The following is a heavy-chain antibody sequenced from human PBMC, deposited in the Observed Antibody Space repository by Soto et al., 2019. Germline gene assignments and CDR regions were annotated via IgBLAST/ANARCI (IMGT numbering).Heavy chain of an antibody. V-gene: IGHV3-30-3*01. CDR1: GFTFSSYA. CDR2: ISYDGSNK. Sequence: GGSLRLSCAASGFTFSSYAMHWVRQAPGKGLEWVAVISYDGSNKYYADSVKGRFTISRDNSKNTLYLQMNSLRAEDTAVYYCARDLSGDGFFDYWGQGTLVTVSS. J-gene: IGHJ4*02. D-gene: IGHD3-10*01. CDR3: ARDLSGDGFFDY.